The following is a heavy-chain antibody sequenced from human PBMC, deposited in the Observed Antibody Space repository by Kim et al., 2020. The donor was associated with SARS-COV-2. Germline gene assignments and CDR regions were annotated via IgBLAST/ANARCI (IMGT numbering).Heavy chain of an antibody. D-gene: IGHD6-13*01. Sequence: KGRFTISRDNSKNTLYLQMNSLRAEDTAVYYCARGTWYSSSWYGGYYFDYWGQGTLVTVSS. J-gene: IGHJ4*02. V-gene: IGHV3-30*07. CDR3: ARGTWYSSSWYGGYYFDY.